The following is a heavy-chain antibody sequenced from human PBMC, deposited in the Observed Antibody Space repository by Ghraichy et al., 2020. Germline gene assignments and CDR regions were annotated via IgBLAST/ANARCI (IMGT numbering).Heavy chain of an antibody. CDR3: ARGSMGRALFDS. J-gene: IGHJ4*02. D-gene: IGHD2/OR15-2a*01. CDR2: ISSSGKTI. Sequence: GGSLRLSCVGSGVTFSTYNMNWVRQAPGKGLQWLSYISSSGKTIHYADSVKGRFTISRDNAKSSVYLQMDNLRDEDTAVYYCARGSMGRALFDSWGQGSLVTVSS. V-gene: IGHV3-48*02. CDR1: GVTFSTYN.